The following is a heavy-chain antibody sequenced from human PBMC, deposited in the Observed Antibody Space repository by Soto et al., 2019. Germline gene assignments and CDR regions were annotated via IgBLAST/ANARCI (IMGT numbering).Heavy chain of an antibody. CDR2: IYPGDSDT. V-gene: IGHV5-51*01. CDR3: ASGRFGEEAGYYGMDV. J-gene: IGHJ6*02. Sequence: GESLKIWWKGAGDRFTGYGIGWVRQMPGKGLEWMGIIYPGDSDTRYSPSFQGQVTISADKSISTAYLQWSSLKASDTAMYYCASGRFGEEAGYYGMDVWGQGTTVTVSS. CDR1: GDRFTGYG. D-gene: IGHD3-10*01.